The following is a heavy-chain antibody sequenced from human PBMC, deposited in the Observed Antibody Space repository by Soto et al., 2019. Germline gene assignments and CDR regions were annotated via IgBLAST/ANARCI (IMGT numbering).Heavy chain of an antibody. Sequence: GSLSLRCTAAGFTLGDYAMSWVRQAPGKGLEWVGFIRSKAYGGTTEYAASVKGRFTISRDDSKSIAYLQMNSLKTEDTAVYYCTRPRPSSGYYYVCFDYWGQGTLVTVSS. CDR2: IRSKAYGGTT. V-gene: IGHV3-49*04. D-gene: IGHD3-22*01. CDR3: TRPRPSSGYYYVCFDY. CDR1: GFTLGDYA. J-gene: IGHJ4*02.